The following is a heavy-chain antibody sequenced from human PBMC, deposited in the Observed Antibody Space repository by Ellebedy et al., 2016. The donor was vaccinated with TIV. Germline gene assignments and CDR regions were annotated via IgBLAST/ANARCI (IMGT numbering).Heavy chain of an antibody. D-gene: IGHD4-17*01. CDR3: ARAIYGASYL. J-gene: IGHJ2*01. CDR2: INEDGTKK. V-gene: IGHV3-7*01. CDR1: GFTLTNYW. Sequence: GESLKISCTASGFTLTNYWMTWVRQAPGRGLEWVANINEDGTKKHFVDSVRGRFTISRDDAGNSLYLQMSSLGAEGTAVYYCARAIYGASYLWGRGTLVTVSS.